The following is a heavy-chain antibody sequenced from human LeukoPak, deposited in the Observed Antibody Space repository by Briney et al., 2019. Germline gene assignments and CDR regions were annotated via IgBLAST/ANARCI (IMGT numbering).Heavy chain of an antibody. Sequence: ASVKVSCKASGYTSTSYAMHWVRQAPGQRLEWMGWINAGNGNTKYSQKFQGRVTITRDTSASTAYMELSRLRSEDTAVYYCARDPCSSSSCYYNWFDPWGQGTLVTVSS. CDR1: GYTSTSYA. CDR3: ARDPCSSSSCYYNWFDP. J-gene: IGHJ5*02. CDR2: INAGNGNT. D-gene: IGHD2-2*01. V-gene: IGHV1-3*01.